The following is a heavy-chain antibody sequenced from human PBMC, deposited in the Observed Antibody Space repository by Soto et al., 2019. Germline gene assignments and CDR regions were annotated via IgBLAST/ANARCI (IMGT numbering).Heavy chain of an antibody. V-gene: IGHV4-59*08. J-gene: IGHJ6*03. Sequence: PSETLSLTCTVSGGSISSYYWSWIRQPPGKGLEWIGYIYYSGSTNYNPSLKSRVTISVDTSKNQFSLKLSSVTAADTAVYYCAIHGRNIVATINYYYYYMDVWGKGTTVTVSS. CDR3: AIHGRNIVATINYYYYYMDV. CDR2: IYYSGST. CDR1: GGSISSYY. D-gene: IGHD5-12*01.